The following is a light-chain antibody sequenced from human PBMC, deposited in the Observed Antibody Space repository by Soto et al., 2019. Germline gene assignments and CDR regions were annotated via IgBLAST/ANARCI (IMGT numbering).Light chain of an antibody. J-gene: IGKJ5*01. CDR2: YIS. V-gene: IGKV3D-15*01. CDR3: QQHNQWPIT. CDR1: QSAGNF. Sequence: IVITQAAATLSVSPVETASLSCMASQSAGNFLAWYQQKPGQAPRLLIYYISTRATGIPARFSGSGSGTEFTLTINSLQSEDSAVYYCQQHNQWPITFGQGTRLEI.